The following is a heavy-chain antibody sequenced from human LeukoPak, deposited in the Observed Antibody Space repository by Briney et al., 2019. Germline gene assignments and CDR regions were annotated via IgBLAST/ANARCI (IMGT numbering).Heavy chain of an antibody. CDR2: ISSSGSSI. J-gene: IGHJ5*02. CDR3: ARGFEYCSGGSCYWSWFDP. Sequence: GGSLRLSCAASGFTFSDYYMSWIRLAPGKGLEWVSYISSSGSSIYYADSVKGRFTISRDNAKNSLYLQMNSLRAEDTAVYYCARGFEYCSGGSCYWSWFDPWGQGTLVTVSS. D-gene: IGHD2-15*01. CDR1: GFTFSDYY. V-gene: IGHV3-11*01.